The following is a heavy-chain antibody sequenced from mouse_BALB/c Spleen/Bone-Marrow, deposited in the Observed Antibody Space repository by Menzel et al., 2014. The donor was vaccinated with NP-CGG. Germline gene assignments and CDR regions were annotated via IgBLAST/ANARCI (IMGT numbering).Heavy chain of an antibody. V-gene: IGHV4-1*02. D-gene: IGHD1-1*01. CDR3: ARPDYYGYLNY. J-gene: IGHJ2*01. CDR1: GFDFSRYW. CDR2: INPDSRTI. Sequence: DVKLVESGGGLVQPGGSLKLSCAASGFDFSRYWMSWVRQAPGKGLEWIGEINPDSRTINYSPSLKDKFIISRDNAKNTLCLRLNKVRSEDTALYYCARPDYYGYLNYWCQGTTLTVSS.